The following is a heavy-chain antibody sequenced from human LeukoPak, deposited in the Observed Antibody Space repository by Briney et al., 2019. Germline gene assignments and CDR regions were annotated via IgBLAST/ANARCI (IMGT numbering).Heavy chain of an antibody. CDR3: ARAPPAHYYGSGSSLIPQTQYNWFDP. V-gene: IGHV1-2*02. J-gene: IGHJ5*02. D-gene: IGHD3-10*01. Sequence: GASVKVSCKASGYTFTGYYMHWVRQAPGQGLEWMGWINPNSGGTNYAQKFQGRVTMTRDTSTSTVYMELSSLRSEDTAVYYCARAPPAHYYGSGSSLIPQTQYNWFDPWGQGTLVTVSS. CDR1: GYTFTGYY. CDR2: INPNSGGT.